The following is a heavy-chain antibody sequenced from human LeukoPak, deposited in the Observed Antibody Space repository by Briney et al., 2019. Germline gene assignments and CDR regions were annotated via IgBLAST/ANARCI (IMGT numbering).Heavy chain of an antibody. CDR3: ARGEYDFCSGYLYYYYYYMDV. CDR2: ISSSSSTI. V-gene: IGHV3-48*04. J-gene: IGHJ6*03. Sequence: GGSLRLSCAASGFTFSSYSMSWVRQAPGKGLEWVSYISSSSSTIYYADSVKGRFTLSRDNAKNSLYLQMNSLRAEDTAVYYCARGEYDFCSGYLYYYYYYMDVWGKGTTVTVSS. CDR1: GFTFSSYS. D-gene: IGHD3-3*01.